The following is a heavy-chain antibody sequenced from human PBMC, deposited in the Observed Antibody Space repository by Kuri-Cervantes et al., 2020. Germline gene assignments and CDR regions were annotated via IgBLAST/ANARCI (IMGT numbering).Heavy chain of an antibody. J-gene: IGHJ4*02. Sequence: SETLSLTCTVSGGSITSSSYCWGWIRQPPGTGLEWIGSIYYSGSTYYNASLKSRVTISVDTSKNQFSLKLSSVTAADTAVYYCAREGLEYGGSDYWGQGTLVTVSS. CDR2: IYYSGST. CDR1: GGSITSSSYC. CDR3: AREGLEYGGSDY. V-gene: IGHV4-39*07. D-gene: IGHD4-23*01.